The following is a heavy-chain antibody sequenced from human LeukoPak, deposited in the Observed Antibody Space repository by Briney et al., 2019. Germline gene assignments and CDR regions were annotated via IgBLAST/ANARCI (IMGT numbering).Heavy chain of an antibody. CDR2: IKQDGSEK. J-gene: IGHJ4*02. CDR3: AKDWRGYSYGYSPLDY. CDR1: GFTFSSYW. Sequence: PGGSLRLSCAASGFTFSSYWMRWVRQAPGKGLEWVANIKQDGSEKYYVDSVKGRFTISRDNAKNSLYLQMNSLRAEDTAVYYCAKDWRGYSYGYSPLDYWGQGTLVTVSS. V-gene: IGHV3-7*01. D-gene: IGHD5-18*01.